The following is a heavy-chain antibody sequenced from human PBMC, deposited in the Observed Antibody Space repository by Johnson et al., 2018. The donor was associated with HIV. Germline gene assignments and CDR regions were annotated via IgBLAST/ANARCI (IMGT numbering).Heavy chain of an antibody. Sequence: VQLVESGGGVVQPGGSLRLSCAASGFTFSSYAMSWVRQAPGKGLEWVSGINWNGGSAGYADSVKGRFTISRDNAKNSLYLQMSSLRAEDTAVYYCARSGYGSGSTHDAFDIWGQGTMVTVSS. CDR1: GFTFSSYA. CDR3: ARSGYGSGSTHDAFDI. D-gene: IGHD3-10*01. CDR2: INWNGGSA. J-gene: IGHJ3*02. V-gene: IGHV3-20*04.